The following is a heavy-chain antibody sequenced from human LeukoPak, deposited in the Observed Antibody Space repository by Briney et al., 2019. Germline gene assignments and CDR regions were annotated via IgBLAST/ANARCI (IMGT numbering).Heavy chain of an antibody. D-gene: IGHD3-22*01. CDR3: ARDLNDSSGPDSIDY. J-gene: IGHJ4*02. CDR1: GYTFSDYF. Sequence: ASVKVSCKASGYTFSDYFIHWVRQAPGQGLEWMGWINPNSGGTNYAQKFQGRVTMTRDTSISTAYMELSRLRSDDTAVYYCARDLNDSSGPDSIDYWGQGTLVTVSS. V-gene: IGHV1-2*02. CDR2: INPNSGGT.